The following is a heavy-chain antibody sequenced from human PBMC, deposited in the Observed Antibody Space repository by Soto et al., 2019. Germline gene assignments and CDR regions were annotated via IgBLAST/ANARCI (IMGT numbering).Heavy chain of an antibody. CDR2: IIPIFGTA. V-gene: IGHV1-69*06. CDR3: ARPLYYYDSSGYPDPYYYYYGMDV. D-gene: IGHD3-22*01. Sequence: VASVKVSCKASGGTFSSYAISWVRQAPGQGLEWMGGIIPIFGTANYAQKFQGRVTITADKSTSTAYMELSSLRSEDTAMYYCARPLYYYDSSGYPDPYYYYYGMDVWGQGTTVTVSS. J-gene: IGHJ6*02. CDR1: GGTFSSYA.